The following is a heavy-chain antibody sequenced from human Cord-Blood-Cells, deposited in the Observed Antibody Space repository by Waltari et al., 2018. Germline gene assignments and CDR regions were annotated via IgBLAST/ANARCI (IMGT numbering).Heavy chain of an antibody. CDR2: INHSGNT. CDR1: GWAFSGYY. CDR3: ARGGGSYGWFDP. D-gene: IGHD1-26*01. Sequence: QVQLQQWGAGLLKPSETLSLTCAVYGWAFSGYYWSWIGQPPGKWLEWIGEINHSGNTNCNPSLESQVTISVNTSKDQFSLKLSSVTAADTAVYYSARGGGSYGWFDPWRQGTLVTISS. J-gene: IGHJ5*02. V-gene: IGHV4-34*01.